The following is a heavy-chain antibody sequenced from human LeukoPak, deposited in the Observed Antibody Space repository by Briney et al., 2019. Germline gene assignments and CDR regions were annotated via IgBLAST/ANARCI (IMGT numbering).Heavy chain of an antibody. D-gene: IGHD3-9*01. J-gene: IGHJ6*03. CDR1: GFTFSSYA. CDR3: AKGNDILTGYAAYYYMNV. CDR2: ISGSGGST. Sequence: GGSLRLSCAASGFTFSSYAMSWVRQAPGKGLEWVSAISGSGGSTYYADSVKGRFTISRDNSKNTLYLQMNSLRAEDTAVYYCAKGNDILTGYAAYYYMNVWGKGTTVTVSS. V-gene: IGHV3-23*01.